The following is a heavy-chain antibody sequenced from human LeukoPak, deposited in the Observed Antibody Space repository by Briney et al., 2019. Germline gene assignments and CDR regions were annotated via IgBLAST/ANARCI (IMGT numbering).Heavy chain of an antibody. D-gene: IGHD3-10*01. CDR3: ARGGSYLALFDY. CDR1: GGSISSYY. V-gene: IGHV4-59*01. J-gene: IGHJ4*02. CDR2: IYYSGST. Sequence: PSESLSLTCTVSGGSISSYYWRCPRQPPGKGLEWIGYIYYSGSTNYNPSLKSRVTISVDTSKNQFSLKLSSVTAADTAVYYCARGGSYLALFDYWGQGTLVTVSS.